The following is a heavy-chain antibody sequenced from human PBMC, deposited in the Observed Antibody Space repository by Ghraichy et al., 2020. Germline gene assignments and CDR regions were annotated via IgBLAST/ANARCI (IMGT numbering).Heavy chain of an antibody. CDR1: GFSIRNYW. Sequence: GGSLRLSCAASGFSIRNYWMSWVRQAPGKGLEWVANIKPDGSEKYYVDSVKGRFTISRDNAKNSLYLQMNSLRAEDTAVYYCARSDYRYDYWGQGTLVTVSS. D-gene: IGHD4-11*01. CDR2: IKPDGSEK. V-gene: IGHV3-7*03. CDR3: ARSDYRYDY. J-gene: IGHJ4*02.